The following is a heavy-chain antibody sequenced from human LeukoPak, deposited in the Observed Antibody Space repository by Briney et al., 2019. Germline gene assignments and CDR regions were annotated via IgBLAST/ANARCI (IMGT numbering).Heavy chain of an antibody. CDR1: GGSISSYY. J-gene: IGHJ3*02. D-gene: IGHD3-22*01. V-gene: IGHV4-4*07. CDR2: ISSSGST. Sequence: SETLSLTCTVSGGSISSYYWSWIRQPAGKGLEWIGRISSSGSTNYNPSLKSRVTISVDTSKDQFSLKLSSVTAADTAVYFCARGPYSYDSSGAFDIWGQGTMVTVSS. CDR3: ARGPYSYDSSGAFDI.